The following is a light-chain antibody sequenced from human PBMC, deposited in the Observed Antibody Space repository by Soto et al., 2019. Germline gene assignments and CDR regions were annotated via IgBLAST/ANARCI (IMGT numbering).Light chain of an antibody. V-gene: IGLV2-8*01. CDR1: SSDVGGYNY. J-gene: IGLJ1*01. CDR3: SSYATSSNV. CDR2: EVN. Sequence: QSVLTQPPSASGSPGQSVAISCTGTSSDVGGYNYVSWYQQHPGKAPKLMIYEVNKRPSGVPDRFSGSKSGNTASLTVSGLQAEDEADYYCSSYATSSNVFGTGTMLTVL.